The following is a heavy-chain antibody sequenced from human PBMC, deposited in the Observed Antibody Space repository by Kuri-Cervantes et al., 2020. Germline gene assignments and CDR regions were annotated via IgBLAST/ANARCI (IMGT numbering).Heavy chain of an antibody. CDR3: ARDSTRSYGDLRRGAFDI. V-gene: IGHV1-18*01. CDR1: GYTFTSYG. CDR2: ISAYNGNT. Sequence: ALVKVSCKASGYTFTSYGISWVRQAPGQGLEWMGWISAYNGNTNYAQNLQGRVTMTTDTSTSTAYMELRSLRSDDTAVYYCARDSTRSYGDLRRGAFDIWGQGTMVTVSS. J-gene: IGHJ3*02. D-gene: IGHD4-17*01.